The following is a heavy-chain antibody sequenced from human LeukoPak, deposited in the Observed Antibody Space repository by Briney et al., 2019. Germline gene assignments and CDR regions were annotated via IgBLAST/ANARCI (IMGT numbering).Heavy chain of an antibody. CDR3: ARVAIDRAFDI. J-gene: IGHJ3*02. Sequence: GSSVKVSCKASGGTFSSYAISWVRQAPGQGLEWMGRIIPILGIANYAQKFQGRVTITADKSTSTAYMELSSLRSEDTAVYYCARVAIDRAFDIWGQGTMVTVSS. CDR2: IIPILGIA. CDR1: GGTFSSYA. V-gene: IGHV1-69*04. D-gene: IGHD3-9*01.